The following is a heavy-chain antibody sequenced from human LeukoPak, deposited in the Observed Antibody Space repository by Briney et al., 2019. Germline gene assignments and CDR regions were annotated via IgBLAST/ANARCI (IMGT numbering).Heavy chain of an antibody. CDR1: GFTFSSYE. CDR2: ISSSGSTI. J-gene: IGHJ3*02. Sequence: PGGSLRLSCAASGFTFSSYEMNWVRQAPGKGLEWVSYISSSGSTIYYADSVKGRFTISRDNAKNSLYLQMNSLRAEDTAVYYCARDGGEISHDAFDIWGQGTMVTVSS. D-gene: IGHD4-17*01. V-gene: IGHV3-48*03. CDR3: ARDGGEISHDAFDI.